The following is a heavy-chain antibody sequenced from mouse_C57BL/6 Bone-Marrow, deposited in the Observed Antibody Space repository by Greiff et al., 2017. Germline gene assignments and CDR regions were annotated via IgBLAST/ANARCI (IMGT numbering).Heavy chain of an antibody. CDR2: INPNNGGT. Sequence: EVQLQQSGPELVKPGASVKISCKASGYTFTDYYMNWVKQSHGKSLEWLGVINPNNGGTSYNQKFKGKATLTVDKSSSAAYMELRSLTSEDSAVYYCASSSTDYYAMDYWGQGTSVTVSS. CDR3: ASSSTDYYAMDY. V-gene: IGHV1-26*01. CDR1: GYTFTDYY. D-gene: IGHD4-1*02. J-gene: IGHJ4*01.